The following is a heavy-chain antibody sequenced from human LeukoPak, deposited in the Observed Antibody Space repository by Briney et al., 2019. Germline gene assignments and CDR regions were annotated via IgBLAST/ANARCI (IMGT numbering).Heavy chain of an antibody. V-gene: IGHV4-4*07. J-gene: IGHJ4*02. CDR3: ARDRVAARYDY. CDR2: IYTSGST. Sequence: SETLSLTCSVSGGSISSYYWSWIRQPAGKGLEWSGRIYTSGSTNYNPSLKSRVTMSVDTSKNQFSLKLSSVTAADTAVYYCARDRVAARYDYWGQGTLVTVSS. D-gene: IGHD6-6*01. CDR1: GGSISSYY.